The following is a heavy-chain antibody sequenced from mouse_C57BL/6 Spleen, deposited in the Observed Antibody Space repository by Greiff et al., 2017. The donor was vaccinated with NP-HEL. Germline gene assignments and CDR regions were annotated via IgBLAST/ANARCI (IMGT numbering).Heavy chain of an antibody. CDR1: GYTFTDYE. CDR2: IDPETGGT. V-gene: IGHV1-15*01. CDR3: TRRIPFYDYDVGWYFDV. Sequence: QVQLQQSGAELVRPGASVTLSCKASGYTFTDYEMHWVKQTPVHGLEWIGAIDPETGGTAYNQKFKGKAILTADKSSSTAYMELRSLTSEDSAVYYCTRRIPFYDYDVGWYFDVWGTGTTVTVSS. D-gene: IGHD2-4*01. J-gene: IGHJ1*03.